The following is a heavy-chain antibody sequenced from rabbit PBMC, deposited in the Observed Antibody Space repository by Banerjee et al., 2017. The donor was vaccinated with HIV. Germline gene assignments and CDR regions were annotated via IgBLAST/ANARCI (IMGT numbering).Heavy chain of an antibody. CDR2: IYAGSSGST. CDR1: GFSFSSSYY. J-gene: IGHJ6*01. Sequence: QEQLEESGGDLVKPGASLTLTCTASGFSFSSSYYMCWVRQAPGKGLEWIACIYAGSSGSTYYTSWAKGRFTISKTSSTTVTLQMTSLTAADTATYFCARRDGGYVAYGYAYYGMDLWGPGTLVTVS. CDR3: ARRDGGYVAYGYAYYGMDL. D-gene: IGHD6-1*01. V-gene: IGHV1S45*01.